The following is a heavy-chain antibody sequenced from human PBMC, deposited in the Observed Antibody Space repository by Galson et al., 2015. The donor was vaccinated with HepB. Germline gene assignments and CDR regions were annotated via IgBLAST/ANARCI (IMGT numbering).Heavy chain of an antibody. CDR1: GYTFTGYY. J-gene: IGHJ5*02. CDR2: INPNSGGT. Sequence: SVKVSCKASGYTFTGYYMLWVRQAPGQGLEWMGWINPNSGGTNYAQKFQGRVTMTRDTSISTAYMELSRLRSDDTAVYYCAREEIQLSFNWFDPWGQGTLVTVSS. D-gene: IGHD5-18*01. V-gene: IGHV1-2*02. CDR3: AREEIQLSFNWFDP.